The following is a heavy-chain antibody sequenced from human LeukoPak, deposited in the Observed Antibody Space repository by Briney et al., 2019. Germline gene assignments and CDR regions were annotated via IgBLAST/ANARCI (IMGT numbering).Heavy chain of an antibody. CDR2: VYYNGNT. V-gene: IGHV4-59*08. D-gene: IGHD3-9*01. Sequence: SETLSLTCSVSGVSISNYYWNWIRQPPGKGLEWIGSVYYNGNTKYNPSLRSRVSISVDTSKMQFSLRLTSGTAADTAFYFCASQILTGYSNFDYWGQGALVTVSS. CDR1: GVSISNYY. CDR3: ASQILTGYSNFDY. J-gene: IGHJ4*02.